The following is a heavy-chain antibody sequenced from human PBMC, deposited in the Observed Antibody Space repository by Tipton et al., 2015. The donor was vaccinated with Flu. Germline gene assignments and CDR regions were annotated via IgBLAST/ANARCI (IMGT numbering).Heavy chain of an antibody. J-gene: IGHJ5*02. V-gene: IGHV4-59*12. CDR3: ARGLRDLSFGGGWFDP. CDR1: GGSISSYY. Sequence: TLSLTCTVSGGSISSYYWSWIRQPPGKGLEWIGYIYYSGSTNYNPSLKSRVTITVDTSKNQFSLKLSHVTAADTAVYYCARGLRDLSFGGGWFDPWGQGTLVTVSS. D-gene: IGHD3-10*01. CDR2: IYYSGST.